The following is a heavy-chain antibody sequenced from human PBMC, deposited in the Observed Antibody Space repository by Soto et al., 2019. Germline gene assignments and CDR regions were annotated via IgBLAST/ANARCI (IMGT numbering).Heavy chain of an antibody. V-gene: IGHV3-23*01. Sequence: GGSLRLSCAASGFTFSSYAMSWVRQAPGKGLEWVSAISGSGGSTYYADSVKVRITISRDNSKNTLYLKMNSLRAEDTAVYYCAKGRYWSSSALDYWGQGTLVTVSS. CDR2: ISGSGGST. CDR1: GFTFSSYA. J-gene: IGHJ4*02. CDR3: AKGRYWSSSALDY. D-gene: IGHD6-6*01.